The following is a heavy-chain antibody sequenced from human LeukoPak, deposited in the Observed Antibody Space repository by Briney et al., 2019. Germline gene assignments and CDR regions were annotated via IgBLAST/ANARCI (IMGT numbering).Heavy chain of an antibody. V-gene: IGHV1-2*02. J-gene: IGHJ4*02. Sequence: ASVKVSCKASGYTFTGYYMHWVRQAPGQGLEWMGWINPNSGGTNYAQKFQGRVTMTRDTSISTAYMELSRLRSDDTAVYYCAREAGYMVRGVINYWGQGTLVTVSP. D-gene: IGHD3-10*01. CDR2: INPNSGGT. CDR3: AREAGYMVRGVINY. CDR1: GYTFTGYY.